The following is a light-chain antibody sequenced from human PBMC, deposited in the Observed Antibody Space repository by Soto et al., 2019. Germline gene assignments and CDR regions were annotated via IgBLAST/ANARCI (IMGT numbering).Light chain of an antibody. V-gene: IGLV2-14*01. Sequence: QSALTQPASVSGSPGQSITISCTGTSSDVGLYNYVSWYQQYPGKAPKLMIFEVSNRPSGVSNRFSGSKSGDTSSLTISGLQAEDEADYYCTSFTTSSSSNVFGAGTKVTVL. CDR2: EVS. CDR1: SSDVGLYNY. CDR3: TSFTTSSSSNV. J-gene: IGLJ1*01.